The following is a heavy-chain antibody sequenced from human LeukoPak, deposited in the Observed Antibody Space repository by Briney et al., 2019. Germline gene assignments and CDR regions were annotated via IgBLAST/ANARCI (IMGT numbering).Heavy chain of an antibody. CDR1: GFTFSRYW. CDR2: IKQDGSEK. Sequence: PGGSLRLSCAASGFTFSRYWMSWVRQAPGKGLEWVANIKQDGSEKYYVDSVKGRFTISRDNAKNSLYLQMNSLRAEDTAVYYCARVGAVAGNFDYWGQGTLVTVSS. V-gene: IGHV3-7*01. D-gene: IGHD6-19*01. CDR3: ARVGAVAGNFDY. J-gene: IGHJ4*02.